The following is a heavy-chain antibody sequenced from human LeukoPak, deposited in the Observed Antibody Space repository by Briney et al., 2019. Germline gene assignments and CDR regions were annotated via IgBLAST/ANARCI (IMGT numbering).Heavy chain of an antibody. CDR3: ARPRYSSSWFPFDS. D-gene: IGHD6-13*01. CDR1: GGSFSSFY. J-gene: IGHJ4*02. Sequence: PSETLSLTCTVSGGSFSSFYWSWIRQPPGRGLEWIGYIYYSGSTNYNPSLKSRVTISVDTPKNQFSLKLSSVTAADTAVYYCARPRYSSSWFPFDSWGQGTLVTVSS. CDR2: IYYSGST. V-gene: IGHV4-59*01.